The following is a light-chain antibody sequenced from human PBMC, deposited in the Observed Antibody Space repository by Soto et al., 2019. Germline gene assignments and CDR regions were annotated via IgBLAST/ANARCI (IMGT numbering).Light chain of an antibody. CDR2: GAS. CDR3: QQYHKWPIT. J-gene: IGKJ5*01. Sequence: EVVLTQSPATLSVSPGERATLSCRASQSIIVNLAWYQQIPGQVPRLLMFGASTRATGIPARFSGSGSGTDFTLTITSLQSEDFALYYCQQYHKWPITFGQGARLELK. CDR1: QSIIVN. V-gene: IGKV3-15*01.